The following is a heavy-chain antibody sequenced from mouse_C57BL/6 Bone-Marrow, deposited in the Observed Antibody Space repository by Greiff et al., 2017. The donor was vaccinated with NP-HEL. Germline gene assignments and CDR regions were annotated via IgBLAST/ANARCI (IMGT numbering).Heavy chain of an antibody. D-gene: IGHD2-14*01. CDR1: GFTFSSYG. CDR3: ARQGCTTGGFAY. V-gene: IGHV5-6*01. J-gene: IGHJ3*01. Sequence: EVQGVESGGDLVKPGGSLKLSCAASGFTFSSYGMSWVRQTPDKRLEWVATISSGGSYTYYPDSVKGRFTISRDNAKNTLYLQMSSLKSEDTAMYYCARQGCTTGGFAYWGQGTLVTVSA. CDR2: ISSGGSYT.